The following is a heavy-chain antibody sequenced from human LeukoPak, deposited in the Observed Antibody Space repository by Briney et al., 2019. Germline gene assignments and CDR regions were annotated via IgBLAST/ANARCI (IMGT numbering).Heavy chain of an antibody. D-gene: IGHD4-17*01. CDR2: IHHTGKN. J-gene: IGHJ3*02. Sequence: SETLSLTCAVSGGSITSYYWNWIRQPPGKGLEWIGYIHHTGKNRYNPSLQSRVTMSVDTSKSEFSLKLSSVTAADTAVYYCARADGDYWDAFDIWGQGTMVTVSS. V-gene: IGHV4-59*01. CDR1: GGSITSYY. CDR3: ARADGDYWDAFDI.